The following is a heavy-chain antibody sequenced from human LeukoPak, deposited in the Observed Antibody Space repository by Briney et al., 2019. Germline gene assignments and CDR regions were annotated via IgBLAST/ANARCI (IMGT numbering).Heavy chain of an antibody. J-gene: IGHJ4*02. CDR1: GFTFSSYG. CDR2: ISYDGSNK. V-gene: IGHV3-30*18. Sequence: GGSLRLSCAASGFTFSSYGRHWDRQAPGKGLEWVAVISYDGSNKYYADSVKGRFTISRDNSKNTLYLQMNSPRAEDTAVYYCANYGDSYYFDYWGQGTLVTVSS. CDR3: ANYGDSYYFDY. D-gene: IGHD4-17*01.